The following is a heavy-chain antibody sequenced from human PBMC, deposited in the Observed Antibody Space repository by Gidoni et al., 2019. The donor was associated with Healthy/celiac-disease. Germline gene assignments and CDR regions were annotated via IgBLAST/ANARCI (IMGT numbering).Heavy chain of an antibody. CDR2: IWYDGSNK. Sequence: QVQLVESGGGVVQPGRSLSLSCAESGFTFSSYGMHWVRQAPGKGLEWVAVIWYDGSNKYYADSVKGRFTISRDNSKNTLYLQMNSLRAEDTAVYYCARSYGDYADYWGQGTLVTVSS. J-gene: IGHJ4*02. V-gene: IGHV3-33*01. CDR3: ARSYGDYADY. CDR1: GFTFSSYG. D-gene: IGHD4-17*01.